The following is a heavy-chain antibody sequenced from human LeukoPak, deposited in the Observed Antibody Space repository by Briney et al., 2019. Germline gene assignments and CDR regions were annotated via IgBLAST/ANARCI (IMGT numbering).Heavy chain of an antibody. D-gene: IGHD1-26*01. CDR3: AKGIQWELPIDY. J-gene: IGHJ4*02. CDR1: GFTFSSYA. Sequence: PGGSLRLSCAASGFTFSSYAMTWVRQASGHGLEWVSAISRSGGSTYSADSVKGRFTISRDSSKNTLYLQMNSLRSEDTAVYYCAKGIQWELPIDYWGQGTLVTVSS. V-gene: IGHV3-23*01. CDR2: ISRSGGST.